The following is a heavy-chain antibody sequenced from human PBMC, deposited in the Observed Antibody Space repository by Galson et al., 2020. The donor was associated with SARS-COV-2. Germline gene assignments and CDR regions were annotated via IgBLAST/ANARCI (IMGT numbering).Heavy chain of an antibody. J-gene: IGHJ4*02. CDR3: AKASDDYIRGSYRYTDY. Sequence: GESLKISCAASGFTFSYYAMTWVRQAPGQGLEWVSSIIGSGVNTYYADSVKGRFTISRDNSKNTLYLQMNSLTAEDTAVYFCAKASDDYIRGSYRYTDYWGQGSPVTVSS. CDR1: GFTFSYYA. CDR2: IIGSGVNT. D-gene: IGHD3-16*02. V-gene: IGHV3-23*01.